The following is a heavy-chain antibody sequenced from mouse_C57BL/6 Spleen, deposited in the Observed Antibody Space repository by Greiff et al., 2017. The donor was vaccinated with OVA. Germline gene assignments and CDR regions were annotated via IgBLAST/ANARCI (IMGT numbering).Heavy chain of an antibody. CDR2: IDPSDSYP. V-gene: IGHV1-69*01. Sequence: QVQLQQPGAELVMPGASVKLSCKASGYTFTSYWMHWVKQRPGHGLEWIGEIDPSDSYPNYNQKFKGKSTLTVDKSSSTAYMQLSSLTSEDSAVYYCARLGRGVDYWGQGTTLTVSS. CDR1: GYTFTSYW. J-gene: IGHJ2*01. CDR3: ARLGRGVDY. D-gene: IGHD4-1*01.